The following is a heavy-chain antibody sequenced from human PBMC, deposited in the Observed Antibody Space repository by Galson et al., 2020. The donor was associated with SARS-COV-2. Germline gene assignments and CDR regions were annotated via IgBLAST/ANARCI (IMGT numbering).Heavy chain of an antibody. CDR3: ARLYSSSWED. J-gene: IGHJ4*02. D-gene: IGHD6-13*01. Sequence: SETLSLTGNVFGGSFNGYYYSWLRQPPGKGLEWIGEINQSGTTSYNPSLKSRLTILVDTSKTQFSLKLTSVTAADTAVYYCARLYSSSWEDWGQGTPVTVSS. V-gene: IGHV4-34*01. CDR2: INQSGTT. CDR1: GGSFNGYY.